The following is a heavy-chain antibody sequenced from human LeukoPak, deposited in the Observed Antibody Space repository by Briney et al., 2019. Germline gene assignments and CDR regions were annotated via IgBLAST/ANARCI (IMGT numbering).Heavy chain of an antibody. Sequence: GASVKVSCRASGGTFSSYAISWVRQAPGQGLEWMGWINTNTGNPTYAQGFTGRFVFSLDTSVGTAYLQISSLKAEDTAVYYCARDPQKNSIAVAGTGWFDPWGQGTLVTVSS. D-gene: IGHD6-19*01. CDR1: GGTFSSYA. CDR2: INTNTGNP. V-gene: IGHV7-4-1*02. CDR3: ARDPQKNSIAVAGTGWFDP. J-gene: IGHJ5*02.